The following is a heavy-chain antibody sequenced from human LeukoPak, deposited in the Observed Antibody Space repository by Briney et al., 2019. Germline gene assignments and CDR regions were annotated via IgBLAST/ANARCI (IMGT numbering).Heavy chain of an antibody. J-gene: IGHJ1*01. D-gene: IGHD6-13*01. V-gene: IGHV3-74*01. CDR1: GFTFSGHW. CDR3: ANLIIAAAGYEYFQH. CDR2: INSDGSTT. Sequence: GGSLRLSCAASGFTFSGHWMHWVRQAPGKGLVWVSRINSDGSTTFYAASVKGRFTISRDNSKNTLYLQMSSLRAEDTAVYYCANLIIAAAGYEYFQHWGQGTLVTVSS.